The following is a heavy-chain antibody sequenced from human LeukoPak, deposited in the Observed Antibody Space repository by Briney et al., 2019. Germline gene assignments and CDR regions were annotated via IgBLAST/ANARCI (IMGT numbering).Heavy chain of an antibody. V-gene: IGHV3-30*18. D-gene: IGHD1-14*01. CDR3: AKDREPGLHVFDI. CDR1: EFTFSSYG. CDR2: MSFDGSSK. Sequence: GSLRLSCAASEFTFSSYGMSWVRQAPGKGLEWVAVMSFDGSSKYYADSVKGRFTVSRDNSKNTLYLQMNSLRAEDTAVYYCAKDREPGLHVFDIWGQGTMVTVSS. J-gene: IGHJ3*02.